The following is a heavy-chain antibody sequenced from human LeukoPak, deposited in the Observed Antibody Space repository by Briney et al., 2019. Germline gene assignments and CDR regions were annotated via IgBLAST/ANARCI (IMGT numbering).Heavy chain of an antibody. V-gene: IGHV3-33*01. CDR1: GFTLSNYG. J-gene: IGHJ3*02. Sequence: PGGSLRLSCAASGFTLSNYGMHWVRQAPGKGLKGLAGIWYDGTDKYYADSVKGRFTISRDNSKTTPYVQMNRLRVEDTAVYHCARSFDYSQEHDAFDRGGQGTMVIVSA. CDR2: IWYDGTDK. CDR3: ARSFDYSQEHDAFDR. D-gene: IGHD3-9*01.